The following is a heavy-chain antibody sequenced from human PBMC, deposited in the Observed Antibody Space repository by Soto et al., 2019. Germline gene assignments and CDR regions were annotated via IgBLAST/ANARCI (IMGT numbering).Heavy chain of an antibody. CDR1: GFTFRSYG. V-gene: IGHV3-33*01. CDR2: ICYDGSDK. CDR3: ARHLGEYSSWSGSNDAFDI. Sequence: QEQLVESGGGVVQPERSLRLSCAASGFTFRSYGMHWVRQAPGKGLEWVAVICYDGSDKYYADSVKGRFTISRDNSTLFRQRNRLRDEDTAVYYCARHLGEYSSWSGSNDAFDIWGQGTMVTVSS. J-gene: IGHJ3*02. D-gene: IGHD3-10*01.